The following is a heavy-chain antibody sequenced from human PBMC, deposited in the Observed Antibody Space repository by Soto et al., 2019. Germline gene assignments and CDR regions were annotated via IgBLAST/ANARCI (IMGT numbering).Heavy chain of an antibody. V-gene: IGHV1-46*01. D-gene: IGHD6-19*01. CDR3: ARDLIAVAGSYYYGMDV. CDR1: RHTFTCYY. CDR2: INPSGGST. J-gene: IGHJ6*02. Sequence: DSVKVCCEASRHTFTCYYMRWVRQAPGQGLERMGIINPSGGSTSYAQKFQGRVTMTRDTSTSTVYMELSSLRSEDTAVYYCARDLIAVAGSYYYGMDVPCQGTT.